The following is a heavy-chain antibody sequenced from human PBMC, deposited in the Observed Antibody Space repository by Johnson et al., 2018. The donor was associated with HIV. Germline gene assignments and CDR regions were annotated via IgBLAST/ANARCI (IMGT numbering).Heavy chain of an antibody. CDR3: ARATYFDSRDDAFDI. J-gene: IGHJ3*02. V-gene: IGHV3-30*03. D-gene: IGHD3-22*01. CDR2: ISSDGSNK. Sequence: VQLVESGGGLVKPGGSLRLSCAASGFTFSNYDMHWVRQPPGKGLEWVAVISSDGSNKYYFDSVKGRFTISRDNAKKSLYLQMNSLRVEDTAVYYCARATYFDSRDDAFDIWGQGTMVTVSS. CDR1: GFTFSNYD.